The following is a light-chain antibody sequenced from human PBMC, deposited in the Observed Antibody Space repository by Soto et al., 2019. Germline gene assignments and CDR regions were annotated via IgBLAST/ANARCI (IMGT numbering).Light chain of an antibody. CDR1: SGDIGSYNR. Sequence: QSALTQPASVSGSPGQSITISCTGTSGDIGSYNRVSWYQQHPGKAPKLIIYEVTDRPSGVSNRFSGSKSGNTASLTISGLQADDEAEYYCSSYTNINARACVFGPGTKVTVL. J-gene: IGLJ1*01. V-gene: IGLV2-14*01. CDR2: EVT. CDR3: SSYTNINARACV.